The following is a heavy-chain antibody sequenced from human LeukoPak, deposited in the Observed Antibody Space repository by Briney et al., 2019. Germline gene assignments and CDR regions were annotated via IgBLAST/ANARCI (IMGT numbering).Heavy chain of an antibody. CDR3: ARGLNDSWTGENY. CDR2: INHSGST. CDR1: GGSISNYY. V-gene: IGHV4-34*01. Sequence: SETLSLTCTVSGGSISNYYWNWVRQPPGKGLEWIGEINHSGSTNYNPSLKSRVTISLDTSKSQFSLKVRYVTAADTAVYYCARGLNDSWTGENYWGQGTLVTVSS. J-gene: IGHJ4*01. D-gene: IGHD3-3*01.